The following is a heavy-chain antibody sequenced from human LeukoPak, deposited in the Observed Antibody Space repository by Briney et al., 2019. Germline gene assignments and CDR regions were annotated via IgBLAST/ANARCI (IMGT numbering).Heavy chain of an antibody. D-gene: IGHD3-3*01. Sequence: PSETPSLTCTVSGGSISSYYGRWIRPPPGKGLEWIGYIYYCGISNYNPSLNSRVTISIDTSKNQFSLKLSSVTAADTALYYCARLRGGAIFGVVTGNLFDPWGQGTLVTVSS. J-gene: IGHJ5*02. CDR2: IYYCGIS. V-gene: IGHV4-59*01. CDR3: ARLRGGAIFGVVTGNLFDP. CDR1: GGSISSYY.